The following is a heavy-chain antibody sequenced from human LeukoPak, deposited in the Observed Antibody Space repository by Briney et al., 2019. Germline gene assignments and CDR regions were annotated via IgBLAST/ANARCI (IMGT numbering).Heavy chain of an antibody. CDR2: IYYSGST. Sequence: ASETLSLTCTVSGGSISSSSYYWGWIRQPPGKGLEWIGSIYYSGSTYYNPSLKSRVTISVDTSKNQFSLKLSSVTAADTAVYYCATHTVPLRWSYIDYWGQGTLVTVSS. CDR1: GGSISSSSYY. J-gene: IGHJ4*02. CDR3: ATHTVPLRWSYIDY. V-gene: IGHV4-39*01. D-gene: IGHD3-3*01.